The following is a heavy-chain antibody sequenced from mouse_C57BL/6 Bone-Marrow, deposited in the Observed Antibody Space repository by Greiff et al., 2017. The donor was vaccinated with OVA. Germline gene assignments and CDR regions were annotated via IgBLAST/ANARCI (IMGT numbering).Heavy chain of an antibody. CDR2: ISHKANGYTT. CDR3: ARYRDEGYSGLAY. CDR1: GFTFTDYY. J-gene: IGHJ3*01. V-gene: IGHV7-3*01. Sequence: EVMLVQSGGGLVQPGGSLSLSCAASGFTFTDYYMNWVRQPPGKALEWMGCISHKANGYTTEYNASVKGRFTISRDTSQSILYLQMKALRAEDSATYYCARYRDEGYSGLAYWGQGTLVTVSA. D-gene: IGHD2-3*01.